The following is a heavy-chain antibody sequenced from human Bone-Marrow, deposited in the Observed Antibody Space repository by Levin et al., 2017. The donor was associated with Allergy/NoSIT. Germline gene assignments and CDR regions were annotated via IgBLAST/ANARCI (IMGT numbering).Heavy chain of an antibody. CDR2: IKGDGSAK. CDR1: GFTFSTSF. V-gene: IGHV3-7*01. CDR3: VKGGVFV. D-gene: IGHD3-10*01. J-gene: IGHJ6*01. Sequence: PGGSLRLSCAASGFTFSTSFMHWVRQAPGKGLEWVAYIKGDGSAKGYVDSVKDRFTISRDNVNNLLYLQMNSLRVEDTAVYYCVKGGVFVWGQGTTVTVSS.